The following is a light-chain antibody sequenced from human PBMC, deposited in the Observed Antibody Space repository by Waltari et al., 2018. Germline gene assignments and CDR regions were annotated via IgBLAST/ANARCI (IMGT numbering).Light chain of an antibody. CDR2: GAS. CDR1: QSVSSTY. V-gene: IGKV3-20*01. Sequence: EIVLTQSPGTLSLSPGERATLSCRASQSVSSTYLAWYQQKPGQAPRPLIYGASNRATGIPDRFSVSGSGTDFTLTISRLEPEDFAVYYCQHYGRSLPLTFGGGTKVEI. CDR3: QHYGRSLPLT. J-gene: IGKJ4*01.